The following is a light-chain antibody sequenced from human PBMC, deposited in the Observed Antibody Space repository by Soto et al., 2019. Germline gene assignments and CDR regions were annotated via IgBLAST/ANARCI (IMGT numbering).Light chain of an antibody. Sequence: QSALTQPASVSGSPGQSITISCTGTSPHVGGYDLVSWYQKYPGKAPKLMIYEGSKRPSGVSNRFSGSKSGNTASLTISGLQAEDEADYYCCSYAGSPTYVVFGGGTKLTGL. J-gene: IGLJ2*01. V-gene: IGLV2-23*01. CDR1: SPHVGGYDL. CDR3: CSYAGSPTYVV. CDR2: EGS.